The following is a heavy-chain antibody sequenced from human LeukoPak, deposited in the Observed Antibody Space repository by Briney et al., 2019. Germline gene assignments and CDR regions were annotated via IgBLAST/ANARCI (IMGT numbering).Heavy chain of an antibody. CDR1: GFTFSSYS. Sequence: GGSLRLSCAASGFTFSSYSMNWVRQAPGKGLEWVSYISYSSKTIYYADSVKGRFTIPRDNAKESLYLQMNSLRDEDTAVYYCASSGRGGMVRGIIKSFNYGMDVWGQGTTVTVSS. D-gene: IGHD3-10*01. V-gene: IGHV3-48*02. CDR3: ASSGRGGMVRGIIKSFNYGMDV. CDR2: ISYSSKTI. J-gene: IGHJ6*02.